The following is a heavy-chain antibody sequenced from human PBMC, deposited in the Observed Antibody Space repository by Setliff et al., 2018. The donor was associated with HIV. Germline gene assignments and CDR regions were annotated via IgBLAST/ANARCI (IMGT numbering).Heavy chain of an antibody. CDR1: GGSISSSSYY. D-gene: IGHD2-15*01. CDR3: AREHCSGGSCNGFDI. CDR2: IYYSGST. V-gene: IGHV4-39*01. J-gene: IGHJ3*02. Sequence: SETLSLTCTVSGGSISSSSYYWGWIRQPPGKGLEWIGSIYYSGSTYYNPSLKSRVTISVDTSKTQFSLKLGSVTAADTAMYYCAREHCSGGSCNGFDIWGQGTMVTVS.